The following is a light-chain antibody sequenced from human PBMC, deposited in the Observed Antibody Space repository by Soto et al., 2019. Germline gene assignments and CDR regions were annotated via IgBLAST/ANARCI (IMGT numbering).Light chain of an antibody. Sequence: QSALTQPASVSGSPGQSITISCTGTSSDVGGYNYVSWYQQHPGKAPKLMIYDVSNRPSGVSNRFSGSKSGNTAALTSSGRQAEDEDDDYCRSYTSSSTLGVFGGGTKLTVL. CDR2: DVS. CDR3: RSYTSSSTLGV. V-gene: IGLV2-14*01. CDR1: SSDVGGYNY. J-gene: IGLJ2*01.